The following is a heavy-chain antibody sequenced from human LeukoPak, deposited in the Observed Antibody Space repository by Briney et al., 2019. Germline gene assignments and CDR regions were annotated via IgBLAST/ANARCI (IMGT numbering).Heavy chain of an antibody. CDR2: INPSGGST. Sequence: ASVKVSCKASGYTFTSYYMHWVRQAPGQGLEWMGIINPSGGSTSYAQKFQGRVTMTRDTSTSTVYMELSSLRSEDTAVHYCARDQDYYDSSGYLSSGLDYWGQGTLVTVSS. D-gene: IGHD3-22*01. V-gene: IGHV1-46*01. CDR3: ARDQDYYDSSGYLSSGLDY. J-gene: IGHJ4*02. CDR1: GYTFTSYY.